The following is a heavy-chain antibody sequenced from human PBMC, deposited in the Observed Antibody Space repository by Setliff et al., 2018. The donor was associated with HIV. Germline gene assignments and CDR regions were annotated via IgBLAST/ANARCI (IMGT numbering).Heavy chain of an antibody. J-gene: IGHJ4*02. CDR3: ARGSYGSFDY. Sequence: GGSLRLSCAASGFTFSRYTMTWVRQAPGKGLEWVSEINTSGGNTYYADSVKGRFTISRDNSKNTLFLRMSSLRAGDTAIYYCARGSYGSFDYWGRGTLVTVSS. CDR2: INTSGGNT. D-gene: IGHD5-18*01. V-gene: IGHV3-23*01. CDR1: GFTFSRYT.